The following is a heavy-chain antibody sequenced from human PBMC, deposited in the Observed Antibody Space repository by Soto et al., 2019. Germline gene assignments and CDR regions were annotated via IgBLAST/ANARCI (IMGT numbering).Heavy chain of an antibody. D-gene: IGHD3-22*01. J-gene: IGHJ3*02. CDR2: INHSGST. CDR3: ARGLQDSSGYYPHDAFDI. V-gene: IGHV4-34*01. CDR1: GGSFSGYY. Sequence: SETLSLTCAVYGGSFSGYYWSWIRPPPGKGLEWIGEINHSGSTNYNPSLKSRVTISVDTSKNQFSLKLSSVTAADTAVYYCARGLQDSSGYYPHDAFDIWGQGTMVTVSS.